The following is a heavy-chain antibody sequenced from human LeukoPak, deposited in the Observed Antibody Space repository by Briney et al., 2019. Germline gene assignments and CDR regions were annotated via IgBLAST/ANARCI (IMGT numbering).Heavy chain of an antibody. D-gene: IGHD5-18*01. CDR3: ARGYSYGDY. Sequence: GGSLRLSCAASGFTFSSYSRNWVRQAPGKGLEWVSYISSSTSTIYYADSVKGRFTISRDNAKNSLYLQMNSLRAEDTAVYYCARGYSYGDYWGQGTLVTVSS. CDR1: GFTFSSYS. CDR2: ISSSTSTI. V-gene: IGHV3-48*01. J-gene: IGHJ4*02.